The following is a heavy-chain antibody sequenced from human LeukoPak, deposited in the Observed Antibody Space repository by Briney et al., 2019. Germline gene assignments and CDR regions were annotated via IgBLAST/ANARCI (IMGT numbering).Heavy chain of an antibody. D-gene: IGHD6-19*01. CDR1: GFTFSSYA. CDR2: ISGSGGST. V-gene: IGHV3-23*01. Sequence: GGSLRLSCAASGFTFSSYAMSWVRQAPGKGLEWVSAISGSGGSTYYADSVKGRFTISRDNSKNTLYLQMNSLRAEDTAVYYCAKASRAILQWLVPPFFDYWGQGTLVTVSS. J-gene: IGHJ4*02. CDR3: AKASRAILQWLVPPFFDY.